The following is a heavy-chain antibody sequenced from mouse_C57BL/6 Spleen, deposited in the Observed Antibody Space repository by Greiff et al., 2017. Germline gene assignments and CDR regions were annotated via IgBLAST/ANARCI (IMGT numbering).Heavy chain of an antibody. CDR1: GYTFTDYY. Sequence: VQLQQSGPELVKPGASVKISCKASGYTFTDYYMNWVKQSHGKSLEWIGDINPNNGGTSYNQKFKGKATLTVDKSSSTAYMELRSLTSEDSAVYYCARPSSSGYDAYWGQGTLVTVSA. D-gene: IGHD3-2*02. CDR3: ARPSSSGYDAY. CDR2: INPNNGGT. V-gene: IGHV1-26*01. J-gene: IGHJ3*01.